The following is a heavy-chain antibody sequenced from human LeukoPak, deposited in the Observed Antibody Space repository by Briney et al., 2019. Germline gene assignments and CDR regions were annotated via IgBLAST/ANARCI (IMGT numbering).Heavy chain of an antibody. Sequence: GGSLRLSCAASGFSFSTYTMNWVRQAPGKGLEWVSYISSGSSTIYYVDSVKGRFTISRDNAKDSLYLQMNSLRDEDTAVYYCVRDGGYCSGGSCPGFDYWGQGTLVTVSS. CDR1: GFSFSTYT. CDR3: VRDGGYCSGGSCPGFDY. D-gene: IGHD2-15*01. V-gene: IGHV3-48*02. CDR2: ISSGSSTI. J-gene: IGHJ4*02.